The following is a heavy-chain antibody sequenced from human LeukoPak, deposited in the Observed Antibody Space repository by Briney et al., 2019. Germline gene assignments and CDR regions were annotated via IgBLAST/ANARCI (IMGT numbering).Heavy chain of an antibody. Sequence: SETLSLTCTVSGGSISSYYWTWIRQSPGMGLEWIGEIIHSGSTNYNPSLKSRVTISVDTSKNQFSLKLSSVTAADTAVYYCARGPRVWFGELLRASFDYWGQGTLVTVSS. CDR3: ARGPRVWFGELLRASFDY. V-gene: IGHV4-34*01. J-gene: IGHJ4*02. CDR2: IIHSGST. D-gene: IGHD3-10*01. CDR1: GGSISSYY.